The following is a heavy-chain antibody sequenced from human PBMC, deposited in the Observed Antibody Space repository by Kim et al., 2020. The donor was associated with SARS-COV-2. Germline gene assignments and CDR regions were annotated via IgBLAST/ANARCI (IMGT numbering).Heavy chain of an antibody. V-gene: IGHV4-59*01. D-gene: IGHD6-13*01. J-gene: IGHJ4*02. CDR2: IYYSGST. CDR3: ARRYSSSWYFDY. CDR1: GGSISSYY. Sequence: SETLSLTCTVSGGSISSYYWSWIRQPPGKGLEWIGYIYYSGSTNYNPSLKSRVTISVDTSKNQFSLKLSSVTAADTAVYYCARRYSSSWYFDYWGQGTLVTVSS.